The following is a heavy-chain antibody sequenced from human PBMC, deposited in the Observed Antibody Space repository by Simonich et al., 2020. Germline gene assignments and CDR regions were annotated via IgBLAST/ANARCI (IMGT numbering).Heavy chain of an antibody. V-gene: IGHV3-21*01. Sequence: EVQLVESGGGLVKPGGSLRLSCAASGFTFSSYSMNWVRQAPGKGLEWVSSVSSSSSYINYADSVKDRFTITRDNAKNSLYLQMNSLRAEDTAVYYCAGGVYCSSTSCSTYYYYGMDVWGQGTTVTVSS. CDR2: VSSSSSYI. J-gene: IGHJ6*02. CDR3: AGGVYCSSTSCSTYYYYGMDV. CDR1: GFTFSSYS. D-gene: IGHD2-2*01.